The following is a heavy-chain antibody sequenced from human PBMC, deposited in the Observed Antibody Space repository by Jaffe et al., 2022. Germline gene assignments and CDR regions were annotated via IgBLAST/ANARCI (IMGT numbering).Heavy chain of an antibody. CDR1: GFTFDDYT. Sequence: EVQLVESGGVVVQPGGSLRLSCAASGFTFDDYTMHWVRQAPGKGLEWVSLISWDGGSTYYADSVKGRFTISRDNSKNSLYLQMNSLRTEDTALYYCAKDGIAAAGTKYFQHWGQGTLVTVSS. J-gene: IGHJ1*01. D-gene: IGHD6-13*01. CDR3: AKDGIAAAGTKYFQH. CDR2: ISWDGGST. V-gene: IGHV3-43*01.